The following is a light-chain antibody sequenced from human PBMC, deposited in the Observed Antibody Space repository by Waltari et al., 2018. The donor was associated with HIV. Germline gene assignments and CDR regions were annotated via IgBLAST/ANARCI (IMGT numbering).Light chain of an antibody. J-gene: IGKJ4*01. CDR2: RVS. CDR3: QQYNSWPPLS. V-gene: IGKV3-15*01. Sequence: IVMTQSPATLSVSPGERATLSCRASQSVSSNLAWYQQKPGQAPRLLIYRVSTRATGIPARFSGSGSGTEFTLTISSLQSEDFAVYYCQQYNSWPPLSFGGGTKVGIK. CDR1: QSVSSN.